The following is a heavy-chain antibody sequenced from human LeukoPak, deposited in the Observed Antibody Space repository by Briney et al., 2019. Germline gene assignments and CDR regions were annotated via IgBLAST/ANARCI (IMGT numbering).Heavy chain of an antibody. Sequence: GGSLRLSCAASGFTFSSYSMNWVRQAPGKGLEWVSSISSSSSYIYYADSVKGRFTISRDNAKNSLYLQMNSLRAEDTAVYYCARDVLVVPAAILQFGXYGMDVWGQGTTVTVSS. CDR2: ISSSSSYI. V-gene: IGHV3-21*01. J-gene: IGHJ6*02. CDR3: ARDVLVVPAAILQFGXYGMDV. D-gene: IGHD2-2*02. CDR1: GFTFSSYS.